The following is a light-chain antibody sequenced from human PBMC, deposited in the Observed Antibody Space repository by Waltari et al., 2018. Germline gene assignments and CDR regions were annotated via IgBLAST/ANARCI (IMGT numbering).Light chain of an antibody. J-gene: IGKJ1*01. CDR1: QDINKE. Sequence: IQMTQSASSLSVPVGHSVSVTCRASQDINKELSWYQQKPGKAPTLLIYAATSLQTGVPSRFSGSGSGTDFGLTITSVQPEDVATYYCQQDYTTPWTFGQGTKVEIK. CDR3: QQDYTTPWT. V-gene: IGKV1-27*01. CDR2: AAT.